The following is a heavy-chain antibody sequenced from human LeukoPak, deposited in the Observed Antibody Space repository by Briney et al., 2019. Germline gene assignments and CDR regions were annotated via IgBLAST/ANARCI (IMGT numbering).Heavy chain of an antibody. CDR3: ARAEWELLNWYFDL. CDR2: IYYSGST. CDR1: GGSISSSSYY. V-gene: IGHV4-39*07. D-gene: IGHD1-26*01. Sequence: PSETLSLTCTVSGGSISSSSYYWGWIRQPPGKGLEWIGSIYYSGSTYYNPSLKSRVTISVDTSKNQFSLKLSSVTAADTAVYYCARAEWELLNWYFDLWGRGTLVTVSS. J-gene: IGHJ2*01.